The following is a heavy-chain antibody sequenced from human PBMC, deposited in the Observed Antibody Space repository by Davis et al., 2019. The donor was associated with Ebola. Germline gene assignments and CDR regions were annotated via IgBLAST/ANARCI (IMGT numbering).Heavy chain of an antibody. J-gene: IGHJ4*02. V-gene: IGHV3-9*01. CDR2: ISWNSGSI. Sequence: SLKISCAASGFTFDDYAMHWVRQAPGKGLEWVSGISWNSGSIGYADSVKGRFTISRDNAKNSLYLQMNSLRAEDTALYYCAKDGLEKTYGDYFDYWGQGTLVTVSS. CDR3: AKDGLEKTYGDYFDY. CDR1: GFTFDDYA. D-gene: IGHD4-17*01.